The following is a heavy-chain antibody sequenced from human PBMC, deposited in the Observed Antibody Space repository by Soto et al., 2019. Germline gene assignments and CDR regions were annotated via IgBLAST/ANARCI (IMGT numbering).Heavy chain of an antibody. CDR2: ISYDGSNK. J-gene: IGHJ4*02. D-gene: IGHD5-18*01. CDR3: AKDRGYSYGPLDY. Sequence: GALRLSCAASGFTFSSYGMHWVRQAPGKGLEWVAVISYDGSNKYYADSVEGRFTISRDNSKNTLYLQMNSLRAEDTAVYYCAKDRGYSYGPLDYWGQGTLLTVSS. V-gene: IGHV3-30*18. CDR1: GFTFSSYG.